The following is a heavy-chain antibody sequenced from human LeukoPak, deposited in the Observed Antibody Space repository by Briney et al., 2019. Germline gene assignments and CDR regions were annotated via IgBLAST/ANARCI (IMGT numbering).Heavy chain of an antibody. CDR3: ARVMASDYDILTGYYTEVYYGMDV. CDR1: GFTFSSYG. V-gene: IGHV3-21*01. CDR2: ISSSSSYI. Sequence: PGRSLRLSCAASGFTFSSYGMHWVRQAPGKGLEWVSSISSSSSYIYYADSVKGRFTISRDNAKNSLYLQMNSLRAEDTAVYYCARVMASDYDILTGYYTEVYYGMDVWGQGTTVTVSS. J-gene: IGHJ6*02. D-gene: IGHD3-9*01.